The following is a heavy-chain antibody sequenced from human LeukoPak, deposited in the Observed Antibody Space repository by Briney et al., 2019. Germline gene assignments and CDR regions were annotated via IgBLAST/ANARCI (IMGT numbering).Heavy chain of an antibody. Sequence: GGSLRLSCAASGFTFSSYWMHWVRQPPGKGLVWVSRINPDGSVTTHADSVEGRFTISRDNAKNTLYLQMNSLRAEDTAVYYCARDYSSVYYAFDIWGQGTMVTVSS. CDR1: GFTFSSYW. V-gene: IGHV3-74*01. CDR2: INPDGSVT. D-gene: IGHD3-22*01. J-gene: IGHJ3*02. CDR3: ARDYSSVYYAFDI.